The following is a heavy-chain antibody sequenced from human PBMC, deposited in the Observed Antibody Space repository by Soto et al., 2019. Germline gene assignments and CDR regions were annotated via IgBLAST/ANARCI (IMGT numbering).Heavy chain of an antibody. J-gene: IGHJ4*02. CDR1: GFTVSSKY. CDR3: VQTTGWPGFDF. CDR2: IYGGGTT. D-gene: IGHD6-19*01. Sequence: EVQLVESGGGLIQPGGSLGLSCAASGFTVSSKYMTWVRQAPGKGLEWVSVIYGGGTTYYADSVKGRFTISRDNSKNRLYLQMNSLRAEDTAVYYCVQTTGWPGFDFWCQGTLVTVSS. V-gene: IGHV3-53*01.